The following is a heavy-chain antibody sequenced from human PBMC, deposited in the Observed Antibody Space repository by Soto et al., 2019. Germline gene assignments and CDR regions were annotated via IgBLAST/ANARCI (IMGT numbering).Heavy chain of an antibody. CDR2: IYHTEST. J-gene: IGHJ4*02. D-gene: IGHD4-17*01. Sequence: SETLSLPCAVSGYSISSSFWWSWVRQPPGRGLEWIGEIYHTESTVYNPSLKSRVTISVDKSKNQFSLNLDSVTAADTAVYYCARYDFGTFDYWGRGILVTVS. CDR3: ARYDFGTFDY. V-gene: IGHV4-4*02. CDR1: GYSISSSFW.